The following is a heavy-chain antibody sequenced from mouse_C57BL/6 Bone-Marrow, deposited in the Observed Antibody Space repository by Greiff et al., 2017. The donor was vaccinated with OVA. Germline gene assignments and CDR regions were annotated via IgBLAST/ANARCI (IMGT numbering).Heavy chain of an antibody. V-gene: IGHV1-55*01. CDR1: GYTFTSYW. J-gene: IGHJ2*01. CDR2: IYPGSGST. D-gene: IGHD2-1*01. CDR3: ARSCYGKTFFDY. Sequence: VQLQQSGAELVKPGASVKMSCKASGYTFTSYWITWVKQRPGQGLEWIGDIYPGSGSTNYNEKFKSKATLTVDTSSSTAYMQLSSLTSEDSAVYYCARSCYGKTFFDYWGQGTTLTVSS.